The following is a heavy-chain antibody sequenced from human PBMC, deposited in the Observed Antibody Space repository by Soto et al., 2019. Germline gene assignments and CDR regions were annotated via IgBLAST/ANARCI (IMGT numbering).Heavy chain of an antibody. Sequence: PGGSLRLSCAASGFTFSNYNMNWVRQAPGKGLEWVSSISSSSSYIYYADSVKGRFTISRDNAKNSLYLQMNSLRAEDTAVYYCARGWRISIAAASGYYFADWGQGTLVTVSS. V-gene: IGHV3-21*01. CDR3: ARGWRISIAAASGYYFAD. D-gene: IGHD6-13*01. CDR2: ISSSSSYI. CDR1: GFTFSNYN. J-gene: IGHJ4*02.